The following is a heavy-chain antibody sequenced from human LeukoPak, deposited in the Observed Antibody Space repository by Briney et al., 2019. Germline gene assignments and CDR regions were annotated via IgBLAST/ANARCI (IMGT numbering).Heavy chain of an antibody. CDR1: GGSISSSSSY. CDR3: ARAVSGRFDY. D-gene: IGHD6-19*01. J-gene: IGHJ4*02. Sequence: SETLSLTCTVSGGSISSSSSYWGWIRQPPGKGLEWIGSIYYSGSTYYNPSLKSRVTISVDTSKNQFSLKLSSVTAADTAMYYCARAVSGRFDYWGQGTLVTVSS. CDR2: IYYSGST. V-gene: IGHV4-39*01.